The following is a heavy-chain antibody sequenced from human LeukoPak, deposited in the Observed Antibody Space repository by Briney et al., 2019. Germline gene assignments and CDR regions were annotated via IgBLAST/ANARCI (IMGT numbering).Heavy chain of an antibody. V-gene: IGHV4-59*01. CDR2: IYYSGST. CDR3: ARGNRMTARGYFDL. CDR1: GGSISSYY. D-gene: IGHD2-21*02. Sequence: PSETLSLTCTVSGGSISSYYWSWIRQPPGKGLEWIGYIYYSGSTNYNPSLKSRVTISVDTSKNQFSLKLSSVTAADTAVYCCARGNRMTARGYFDLWGRGTLVTVSS. J-gene: IGHJ2*01.